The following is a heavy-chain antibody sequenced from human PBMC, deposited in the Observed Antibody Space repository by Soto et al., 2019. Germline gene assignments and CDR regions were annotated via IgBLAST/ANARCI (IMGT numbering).Heavy chain of an antibody. CDR3: AREGRLGSGFDY. D-gene: IGHD6-25*01. J-gene: IGHJ4*02. CDR1: GFTFSSYA. Sequence: QVQVVESGGGVVQPGRSLRLSCAAPGFTFSSYAIHWVRQAPGKGLEWVAVISYDGSNKYYAASVKGRFTISRDNSKNTLYLQMNSLRAEDTAVYYCAREGRLGSGFDYWGQGTLVTVSS. CDR2: ISYDGSNK. V-gene: IGHV3-30-3*01.